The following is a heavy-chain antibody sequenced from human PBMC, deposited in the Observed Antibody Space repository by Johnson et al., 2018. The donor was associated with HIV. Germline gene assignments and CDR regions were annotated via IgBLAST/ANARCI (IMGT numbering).Heavy chain of an antibody. J-gene: IGHJ3*02. CDR3: AKDVSVVTPSGSFGI. V-gene: IGHV3-30*02. Sequence: DSVKGRFTISRDNSKNTLYLRLNSLRPEDSAVYYCAKDVSVVTPSGSFGIWGQGTRVTVSS. D-gene: IGHD4-23*01.